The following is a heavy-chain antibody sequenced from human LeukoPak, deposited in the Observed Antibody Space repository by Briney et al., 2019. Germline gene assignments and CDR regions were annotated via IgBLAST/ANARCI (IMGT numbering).Heavy chain of an antibody. J-gene: IGHJ4*02. CDR3: AKKNGGGWPTIFFDY. V-gene: IGHV3-23*01. Sequence: GGSLRLSCVASGFSFSTNAMIWVRKAQGKGLEWASGISGIGDTLFYSDPVKGRFTISRDNSKNTVYLQMNSLRVEDSAVYYCAKKNGGGWPTIFFDYWGQGILVTVSS. D-gene: IGHD6-19*01. CDR2: ISGIGDTL. CDR1: GFSFSTNA.